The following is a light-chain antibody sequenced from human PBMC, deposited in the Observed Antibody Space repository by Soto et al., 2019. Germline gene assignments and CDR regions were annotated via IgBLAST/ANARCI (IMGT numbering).Light chain of an antibody. CDR1: QSVGNN. CDR3: QQHANWPLT. V-gene: IGKV3-11*01. Sequence: EIVMTQSPATLSVSPGEIATLSCRASQSVGNNLAWYQQKPGQAPGLLIYEASTRATGIPARFSGSGSGTDFTLTISSLEPEDFAVYYCQQHANWPLTFGGGTKVDI. J-gene: IGKJ4*01. CDR2: EAS.